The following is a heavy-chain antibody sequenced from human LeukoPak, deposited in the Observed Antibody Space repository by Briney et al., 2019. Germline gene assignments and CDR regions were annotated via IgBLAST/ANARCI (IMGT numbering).Heavy chain of an antibody. CDR3: ARKVDYDSSGYAPYYYYMDV. V-gene: IGHV1-18*01. J-gene: IGHJ6*03. CDR2: ISAYNGNT. CDR1: GYIFTGYG. D-gene: IGHD3-22*01. Sequence: ASVKVSCKASGYIFTGYGFTWVRQAPGQGLEWMGWISAYNGNTHYAQKLQGRVTMTTDTSTSTAYMELRSLRSDDTAMYYCARKVDYDSSGYAPYYYYMDVWGKGTTVTISS.